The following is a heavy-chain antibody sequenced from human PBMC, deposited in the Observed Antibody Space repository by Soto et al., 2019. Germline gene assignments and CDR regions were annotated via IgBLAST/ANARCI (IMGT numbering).Heavy chain of an antibody. D-gene: IGHD5-12*01. J-gene: IGHJ4*02. CDR3: AGGAPITPGTFAY. CDR1: GFTVRSNY. V-gene: IGHV3-53*01. CDR2: IYSGGSA. Sequence: GGSLRLSCAVSGFTVRSNYMNWVRQAPGKGLEWVSVIYSGGSAFYADSVKGRFTISRDSSKNTLYLQMSSLRAEDTAVYYCAGGAPITPGTFAYWGQGTLVTVSS.